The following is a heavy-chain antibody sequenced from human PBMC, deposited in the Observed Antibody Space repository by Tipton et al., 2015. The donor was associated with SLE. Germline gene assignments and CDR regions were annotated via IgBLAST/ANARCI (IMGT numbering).Heavy chain of an antibody. CDR2: IYYSGST. Sequence: TLSLTCTVSGGSISSSSYYWGWIRQPPGKGLEWIGYIYYSGSTNYNPSLKSRVTISVDTSKNQFSLKLSSVTAADTAVYYCARMYSSSSGVDYWGQGTLVSVS. CDR1: GGSISSSSYY. CDR3: ARMYSSSSGVDY. D-gene: IGHD6-6*01. J-gene: IGHJ4*01. V-gene: IGHV4-61*05.